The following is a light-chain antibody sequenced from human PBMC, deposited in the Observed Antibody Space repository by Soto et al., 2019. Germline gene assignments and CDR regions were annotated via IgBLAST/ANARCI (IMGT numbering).Light chain of an antibody. CDR3: AAWDDSLSVWV. J-gene: IGLJ3*02. CDR2: RNN. V-gene: IGLV1-47*01. Sequence: QSVLTQPPSASGTPGQRVIISCSGSSSNIGSNYVYWYQQLPGTAPKLLIYRNNQWPSGVPDRFSGSKSGTSASLAISGLRSEDEADYYCAAWDDSLSVWVFGGGTKLTVL. CDR1: SSNIGSNY.